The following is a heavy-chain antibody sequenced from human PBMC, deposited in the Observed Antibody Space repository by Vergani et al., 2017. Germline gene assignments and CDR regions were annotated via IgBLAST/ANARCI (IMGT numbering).Heavy chain of an antibody. CDR1: GFTFSDYY. CDR2: ISPSGGHI. D-gene: IGHD4-17*01. J-gene: IGHJ6*02. Sequence: VQLLESGGGLAQPGGSLRLSCAASGFTFSDYYMSWIRQSPGKGLQWVSYISPSGGHIFYADSVKGRFTISRDNAKNSLYLQLNGLTAEDTAIYYCVKDFDYGDPGGCVDVWGQGTAVSVFS. CDR3: VKDFDYGDPGGCVDV. V-gene: IGHV3-11*01.